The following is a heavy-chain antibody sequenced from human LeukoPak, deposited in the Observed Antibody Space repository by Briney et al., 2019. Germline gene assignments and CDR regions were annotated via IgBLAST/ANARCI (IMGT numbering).Heavy chain of an antibody. CDR1: GYTFTGYY. CDR3: ARKKGSSLYYFDY. CDR2: SNPNSGGT. V-gene: IGHV1-2*02. J-gene: IGHJ4*02. D-gene: IGHD2-2*01. Sequence: ASVKVSCKASGYTFTGYYMHWVRQAPGQGLECMGWSNPNSGGTNYAQKFQGRVTMTRDTSISTAYMELSRLRSDDTAVYYCARKKGSSLYYFDYWGQGTLVTVSS.